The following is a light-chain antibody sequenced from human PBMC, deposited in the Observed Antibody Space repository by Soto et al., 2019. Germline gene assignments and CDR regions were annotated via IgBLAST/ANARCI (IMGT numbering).Light chain of an antibody. CDR3: QRVDASLFT. Sequence: EVVLTQSPGTLSLSPGARATLSCRASQPIDRKFLAWYQQKPGQAPRLLIHGASTRATGVPDRFSGSGSERACSLTISSLEPEDFAVYFCQRVDASLFTFGGGTKVEIK. CDR2: GAS. CDR1: QPIDRKF. V-gene: IGKV3-20*01. J-gene: IGKJ4*01.